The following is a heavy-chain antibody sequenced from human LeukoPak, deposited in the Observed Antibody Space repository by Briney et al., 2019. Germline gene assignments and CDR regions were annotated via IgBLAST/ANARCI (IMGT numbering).Heavy chain of an antibody. D-gene: IGHD2-2*01. J-gene: IGHJ4*02. Sequence: ESLRISCKGSGYSFTSYWISWVRQMPGKGLEWMGRIDPSDSYTNYSPSFQGHVTISADKSISTAYLQWSSLKASDTAMYYCARGERGYCSSTSCWAYFDYWGQGTLVTVSS. CDR2: IDPSDSYT. CDR3: ARGERGYCSSTSCWAYFDY. CDR1: GYSFTSYW. V-gene: IGHV5-10-1*01.